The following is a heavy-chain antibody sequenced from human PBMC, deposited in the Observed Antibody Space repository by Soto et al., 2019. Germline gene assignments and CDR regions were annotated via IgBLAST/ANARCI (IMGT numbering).Heavy chain of an antibody. CDR2: ITGTSAFI. D-gene: IGHD3-16*01. CDR1: GFIFSDFQ. Sequence: GGSLRLSCAASGFIFSDFQLNWVRQAPGRGLEWLSSITGTSAFIHSADSIEGRFTISRDKVKNLLFLQMDSLRPEDTAIYYCARDNLAFQGAFDLWGQGTLVNVSS. V-gene: IGHV3-21*06. CDR3: ARDNLAFQGAFDL. J-gene: IGHJ4*02.